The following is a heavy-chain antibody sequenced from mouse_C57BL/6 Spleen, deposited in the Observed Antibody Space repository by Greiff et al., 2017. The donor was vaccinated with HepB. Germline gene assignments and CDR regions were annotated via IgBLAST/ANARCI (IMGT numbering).Heavy chain of an antibody. Sequence: QVQLQQSGAELVKPGASVKISCKASGYAFSSYWMNWVKQRPGKGLEWIGQIYPGDGDTNYNGKFKGKATLTADKSSSTAYMQLSSLTSEDSAVYFCARRGGYYYGSSPYYYAMDYWGQGTSVTVSS. D-gene: IGHD1-1*01. CDR2: IYPGDGDT. V-gene: IGHV1-80*01. CDR1: GYAFSSYW. J-gene: IGHJ4*01. CDR3: ARRGGYYYGSSPYYYAMDY.